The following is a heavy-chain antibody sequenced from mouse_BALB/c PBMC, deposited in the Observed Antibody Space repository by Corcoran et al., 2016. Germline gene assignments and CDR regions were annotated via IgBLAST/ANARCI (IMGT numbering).Heavy chain of an antibody. Sequence: EVQLQQSGAELVKPGASVKLSCTASGFNIKDTYMHWVKQRPEQGLEWIGRIDPANGNTKYDPKFQGKATITADTSSNTAYLQRSSLTSEDTAVYYCARKYGKGIYVDYWGQGTTLTVSA. CDR3: ARKYGKGIYVDY. V-gene: IGHV14-3*02. D-gene: IGHD2-10*02. CDR1: GFNIKDTY. CDR2: IDPANGNT. J-gene: IGHJ2*01.